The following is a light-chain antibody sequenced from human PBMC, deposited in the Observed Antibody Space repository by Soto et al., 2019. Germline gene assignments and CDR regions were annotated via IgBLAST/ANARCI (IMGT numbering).Light chain of an antibody. CDR2: DVS. CDR3: SSFTSRHTYV. Sequence: QSALTQPASVSGSPGQSTTISCTGTSSDIGGYNYVSWYQQLTGEAPKLIISDVSDRPSGVSTRFSGYKSGNTASLTISGLQAEDEGDYYCSSFTSRHTYVFGTGTKVTVL. J-gene: IGLJ1*01. V-gene: IGLV2-14*01. CDR1: SSDIGGYNY.